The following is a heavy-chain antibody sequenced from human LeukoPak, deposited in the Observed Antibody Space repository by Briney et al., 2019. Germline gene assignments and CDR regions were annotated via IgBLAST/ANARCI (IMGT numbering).Heavy chain of an antibody. D-gene: IGHD6-13*01. CDR1: GYTFTGYY. CDR3: AIPFQEQQLVEIDY. J-gene: IGHJ4*02. Sequence: ASVKVSCKASGYTFTGYYMHWVRQAPGQGLEWMGRINPNSGGTNYAQKFQGRVTMTRGTSISTAYMELSRLRSDDTAVYYCAIPFQEQQLVEIDYWGQGTLVTVSS. CDR2: INPNSGGT. V-gene: IGHV1-2*06.